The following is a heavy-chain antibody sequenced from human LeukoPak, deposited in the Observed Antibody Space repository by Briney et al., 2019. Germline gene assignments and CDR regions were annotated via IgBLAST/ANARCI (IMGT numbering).Heavy chain of an antibody. Sequence: PSETLSLTCTVSGGSISSSSYYWGWIRQPPGKGLEWIGYIYYSGSTNYNPSLKSRVTISVDTSKNQFSLKLSSVTAADTAVYYCARDNSRIAAAGGFDYWGQGTLVTVSS. CDR2: IYYSGST. CDR3: ARDNSRIAAAGGFDY. D-gene: IGHD6-13*01. CDR1: GGSISSSSYY. V-gene: IGHV4-61*01. J-gene: IGHJ4*02.